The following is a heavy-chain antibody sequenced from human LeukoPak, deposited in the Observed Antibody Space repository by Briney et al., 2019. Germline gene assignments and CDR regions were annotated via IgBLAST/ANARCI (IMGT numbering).Heavy chain of an antibody. V-gene: IGHV4-34*01. Sequence: SETLSLTCAVYGGSFSGYYWSWIRQPPGKGLEWIGEINHSGSTNYNPSLKSRVTISVDTSKNQFSLKLSSVTAADTAVYCCARRAIEVVPAAMRDYYYYGMDVWGKGTTVTVSS. CDR3: ARRAIEVVPAAMRDYYYYGMDV. CDR1: GGSFSGYY. J-gene: IGHJ6*04. CDR2: INHSGST. D-gene: IGHD2-2*01.